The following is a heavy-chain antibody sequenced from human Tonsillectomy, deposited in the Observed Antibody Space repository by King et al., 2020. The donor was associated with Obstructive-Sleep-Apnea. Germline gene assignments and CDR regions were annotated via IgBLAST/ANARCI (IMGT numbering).Heavy chain of an antibody. D-gene: IGHD1-1*01. CDR3: ARSTTGTYDDAFDI. V-gene: IGHV1-8*01. J-gene: IGHJ3*02. CDR2: MNPNSGNT. CDR1: GYTFTSYD. Sequence: QRVQSGAEVKKPGASVKVSCEASGYTFTSYDINWVRQATGQGLEWRGWMNPNSGNTGFTQKFQGRVTMTRNTSISTAYMELSSLRCEDTAVYYCARSTTGTYDDAFDIWGQGTMVTVSS.